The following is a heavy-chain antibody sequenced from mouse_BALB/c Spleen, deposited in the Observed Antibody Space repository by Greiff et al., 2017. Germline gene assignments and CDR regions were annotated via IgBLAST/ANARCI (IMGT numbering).Heavy chain of an antibody. Sequence: EVKLMESGPGLVKPSQTVSLTCTVTGISITTGNYRWSWIRQFPGNKLEWIGYIYYSGTITYNPSRKSRISITRDTSKNQYYLQLNSVTTEDTATYYCATKFPYYYGSSHYWYFDVWGAGTTVTVSS. CDR3: ATKFPYYYGSSHYWYFDV. D-gene: IGHD1-1*01. CDR2: IYYSGTI. CDR1: GISITTGNYR. V-gene: IGHV3-5*02. J-gene: IGHJ1*01.